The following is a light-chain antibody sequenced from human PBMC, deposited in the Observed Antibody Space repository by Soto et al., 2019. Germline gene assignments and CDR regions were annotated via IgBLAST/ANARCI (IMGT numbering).Light chain of an antibody. CDR3: CSYTSSATLS. Sequence: QSVLTQPASVSGSPGQPITISCTGTSSDVGIYNLVSWYQHFPGKAPKLMIYEVNKRPSGVSNRFSGSKSGSTASLTISGLQADVEADYYCCSYTSSATLSFGTGTKVTVL. CDR1: SSDVGIYNL. V-gene: IGLV2-23*02. J-gene: IGLJ1*01. CDR2: EVN.